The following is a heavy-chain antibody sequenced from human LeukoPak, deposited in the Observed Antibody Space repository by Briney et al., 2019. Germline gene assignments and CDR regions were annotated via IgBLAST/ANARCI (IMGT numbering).Heavy chain of an antibody. CDR1: GGSISNHY. Sequence: SETLSLTCTVSGGSISNHYWSWIRQPPGKALERIGYNYYSGTTNSNPSLKSRVTISVDKSKNQFSLNLSSVTPADTAVYYCARYTTVAAFDYWGQGTLVTVSS. CDR2: NYYSGTT. V-gene: IGHV4-59*11. J-gene: IGHJ4*02. CDR3: ARYTTVAAFDY. D-gene: IGHD6-19*01.